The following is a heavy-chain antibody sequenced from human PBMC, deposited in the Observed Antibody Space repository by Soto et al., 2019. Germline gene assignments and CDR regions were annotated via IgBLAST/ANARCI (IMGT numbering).Heavy chain of an antibody. V-gene: IGHV4-34*01. J-gene: IGHJ4*02. CDR3: ARGYGSGSREYFDY. Sequence: SETLSLTCAVYGGSFSAYYWSWIRQPPGKGLEWIGEINHSGSTNYNPSLKSRVTISVDTSKNQCSLKLSSVTAADTAVYYCARGYGSGSREYFDYWGQGTLVTVSS. D-gene: IGHD3-10*01. CDR1: GGSFSAYY. CDR2: INHSGST.